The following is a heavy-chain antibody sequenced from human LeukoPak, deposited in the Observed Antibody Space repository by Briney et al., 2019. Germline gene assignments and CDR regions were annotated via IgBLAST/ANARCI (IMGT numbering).Heavy chain of an antibody. V-gene: IGHV4-59*08. CDR1: GVSISSSY. CDR2: ISRSGNT. CDR3: ARGYFDSRDSSNAFDV. D-gene: IGHD3-9*01. J-gene: IGHJ3*01. Sequence: SETLSLTCNVAGVSISSSYWSWIRQPPGKGLEWIGYISRSGNTNFNPSLKSRFSFSRDTSKNQISLKLNSVTAADTALYYCARGYFDSRDSSNAFDVWGQGTMITVSS.